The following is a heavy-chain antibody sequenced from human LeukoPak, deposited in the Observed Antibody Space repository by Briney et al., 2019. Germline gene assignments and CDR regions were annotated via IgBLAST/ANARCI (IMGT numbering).Heavy chain of an antibody. D-gene: IGHD2-8*01. Sequence: GGSLRLSCAASGFTFSSYAMHWVRQAPGKGLEWVAVISYDGSNKYYADSVKGRFTISRDNSKNTLYLQLNSLRAEDTAVYYCAKLNTMGRRLMNSFDYWGQGTLVTVSS. CDR2: ISYDGSNK. J-gene: IGHJ4*02. CDR1: GFTFSSYA. V-gene: IGHV3-30-3*02. CDR3: AKLNTMGRRLMNSFDY.